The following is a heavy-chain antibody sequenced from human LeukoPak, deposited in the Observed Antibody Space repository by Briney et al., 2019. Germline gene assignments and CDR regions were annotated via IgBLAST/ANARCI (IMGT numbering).Heavy chain of an antibody. CDR1: GFTFSTYA. CDR3: AKAPGIAVVGANRVFDC. Sequence: PGGSLRLSCAASGFTFSTYAMSWVRQAPGKGLEWVSAISSSGSGTYYTYYTDSVKGRFTISRDDSKNTPYLQMNSLRAEDTAVYYCAKAPGIAVVGANRVFDCWGQGTLVTVSS. J-gene: IGHJ4*02. D-gene: IGHD6-13*01. CDR2: ISSSGSGTYYT. V-gene: IGHV3-23*01.